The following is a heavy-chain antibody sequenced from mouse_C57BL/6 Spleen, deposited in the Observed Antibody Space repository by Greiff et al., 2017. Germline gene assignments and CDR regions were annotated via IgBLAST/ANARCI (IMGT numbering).Heavy chain of an antibody. V-gene: IGHV1-42*01. D-gene: IGHD3-3*01. CDR1: GYSFTGYY. Sequence: VQLKQSGPELVKPGASVKISCKASGYSFTGYYMNWVKQSPEKSLEWIGEINPSTGGTTYNQKFKAKATLTVDKSSSTAYMQLKSLTSEDSAVYYCAREGTGLYYFDYWGQGTTLTVSS. J-gene: IGHJ2*01. CDR2: INPSTGGT. CDR3: AREGTGLYYFDY.